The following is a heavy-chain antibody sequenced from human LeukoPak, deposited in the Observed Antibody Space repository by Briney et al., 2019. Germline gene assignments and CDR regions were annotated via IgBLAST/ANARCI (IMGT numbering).Heavy chain of an antibody. J-gene: IGHJ4*02. Sequence: SETLSLTCAVYGGSFSGYYWSWIRQPPGKGLEWIGEINHSGSTNYNPSLKSRVTISVDTSKNQFSLKLSSVTAADTAVYYCARPPRYSSGCYYAYWGQGTLVTVSS. V-gene: IGHV4-34*01. CDR1: GGSFSGYY. CDR2: INHSGST. CDR3: ARPPRYSSGCYYAY. D-gene: IGHD6-19*01.